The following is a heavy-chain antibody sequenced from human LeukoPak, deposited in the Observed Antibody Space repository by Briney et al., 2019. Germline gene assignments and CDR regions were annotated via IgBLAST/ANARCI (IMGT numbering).Heavy chain of an antibody. V-gene: IGHV4-39*07. D-gene: IGHD3-16*02. J-gene: IGHJ6*02. Sequence: NPSETLSLTCTVSGGSMTAGDYYWGWVRQPPGTGLQWIATSYQGASLKSRVTISLDTSKNQFSLRLTPVTAADTAVYYCARIYGLYQEAMDVWGPGITVTVSS. CDR2: S. CDR1: GGSMTAGDYY. CDR3: ARIYGLYQEAMDV.